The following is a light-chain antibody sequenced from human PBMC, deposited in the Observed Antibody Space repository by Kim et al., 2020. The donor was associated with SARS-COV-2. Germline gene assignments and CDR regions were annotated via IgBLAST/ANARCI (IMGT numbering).Light chain of an antibody. V-gene: IGKV3-20*01. Sequence: SPAERATPPCSTSRSVGSMYLAACQQKPRQAPRLLIYGAASSGTGILDRCSGSGSGTDFTLTISRREPEDCAVYYCRQYEDSPWTFGQGTKVDIK. CDR2: GAA. CDR3: RQYEDSPWT. J-gene: IGKJ1*01. CDR1: RSVGSMY.